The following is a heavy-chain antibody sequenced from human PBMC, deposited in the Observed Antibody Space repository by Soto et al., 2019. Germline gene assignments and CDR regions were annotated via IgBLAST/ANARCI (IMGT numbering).Heavy chain of an antibody. V-gene: IGHV4-59*01. CDR2: IYYSGST. CDR1: GGSISSYY. D-gene: IGHD2-15*01. Sequence: SETLSLTCTVSGGSISSYYWSWIRQPPGKGLEWIGYIYYSGSTNYNPSLKSRVTISVDTSKNQFSLKLSSVTAAGTAVYYCARAGYCSGGSCPTKYYYYYYMDVWGKGTTVTVSS. J-gene: IGHJ6*03. CDR3: ARAGYCSGGSCPTKYYYYYYMDV.